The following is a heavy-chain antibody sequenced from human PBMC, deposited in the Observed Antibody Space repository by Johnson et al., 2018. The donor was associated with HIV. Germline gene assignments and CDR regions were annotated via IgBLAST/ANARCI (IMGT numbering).Heavy chain of an antibody. D-gene: IGHD6-19*01. CDR1: GFSVSNHP. Sequence: QVQLVESGGGVVQPGKSLRLSCAASGFSVSNHPMHWVRQAPGKGLEWVAVISYDGTNKYYADSVKGRFTISRDNSKNTLYLQMNSLRAEDTAVYYCARPVAGMNDAFDIWGQGTMVTVSS. J-gene: IGHJ3*02. CDR3: ARPVAGMNDAFDI. V-gene: IGHV3-30-3*01. CDR2: ISYDGTNK.